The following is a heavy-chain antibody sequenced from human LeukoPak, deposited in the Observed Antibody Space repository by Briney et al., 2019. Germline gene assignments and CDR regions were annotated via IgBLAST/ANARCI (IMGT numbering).Heavy chain of an antibody. CDR3: ARGRASLTAWFVP. Sequence: GSSVKVSCKASEGTFSSYAISWVRQAPGQGLEWMGWIDPNSGATDSAQKFQGRVTVTRDTSINTVYMELSRLTSDDTAVYYCARGRASLTAWFVPWGQGTLVTVSS. CDR1: EGTFSSYA. V-gene: IGHV1-2*02. J-gene: IGHJ5*02. CDR2: IDPNSGAT. D-gene: IGHD1-20*01.